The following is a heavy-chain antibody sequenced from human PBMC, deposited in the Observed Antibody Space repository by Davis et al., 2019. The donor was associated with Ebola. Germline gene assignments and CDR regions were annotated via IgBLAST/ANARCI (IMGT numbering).Heavy chain of an antibody. D-gene: IGHD6-19*01. CDR3: ARAGQWLAGYGMDV. CDR2: IYYSGST. V-gene: IGHV4-59*01. CDR1: GGSISSYY. Sequence: MPSETLSLTCTVSGGSISSYYWSWIRQPPGKGLEWIGYIYYSGSTYYNPSLKSRVTISVDTSKNQFSLKLSSVTAADTAVYYCARAGQWLAGYGMDVWGKGTTVTVSS. J-gene: IGHJ6*04.